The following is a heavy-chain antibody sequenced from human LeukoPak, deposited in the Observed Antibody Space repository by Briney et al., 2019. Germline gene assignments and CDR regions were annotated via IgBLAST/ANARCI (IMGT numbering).Heavy chain of an antibody. CDR2: IRYDGSNK. J-gene: IGHJ4*02. Sequence: GGSLRLSCAASGFTFSNAWMSWVRQAPGKGLEWVAFIRYDGSNKYYADSVKGRFTISRDNSKNTLYLQMNSLRAEDTAVYYCAKDRRLERRRGVDYFDYWGQGTLVTVSS. V-gene: IGHV3-30*02. D-gene: IGHD1-1*01. CDR1: GFTFSNAW. CDR3: AKDRRLERRRGVDYFDY.